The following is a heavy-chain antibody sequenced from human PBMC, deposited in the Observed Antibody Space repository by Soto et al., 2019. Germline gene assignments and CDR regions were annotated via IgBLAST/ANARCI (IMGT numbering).Heavy chain of an antibody. CDR1: GGSFSGYY. D-gene: IGHD3-3*01. J-gene: IGHJ6*02. V-gene: IGHV4-34*01. CDR2: INHSGST. CDR3: ARVSYDFWSGYEAGYYYYYGMDV. Sequence: PSETLSLTCAVYGGSFSGYYWSWIRQPPGKGLEWIGEINHSGSTNYNPSLKSRVTISVDTSKNQFSLKLSSVTAADTAVYYCARVSYDFWSGYEAGYYYYYGMDVWGQGTTVTVSS.